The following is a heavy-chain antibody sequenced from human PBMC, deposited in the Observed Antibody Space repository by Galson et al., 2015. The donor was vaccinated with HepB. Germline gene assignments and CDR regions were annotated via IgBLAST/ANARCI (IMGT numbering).Heavy chain of an antibody. J-gene: IGHJ4*02. Sequence: SLRLSCAASGFSFNTYSMNWVRQAPGQGLEWVSYISSSSGKIYYADSVKGRFTISRDNAKNSLYLQMNSLRAEDTAVYYCARGHYERSGYWGFDFWGQGTLVTVFS. CDR1: GFSFNTYS. CDR3: ARGHYERSGYWGFDF. D-gene: IGHD3-22*01. CDR2: ISSSSGKI. V-gene: IGHV3-48*01.